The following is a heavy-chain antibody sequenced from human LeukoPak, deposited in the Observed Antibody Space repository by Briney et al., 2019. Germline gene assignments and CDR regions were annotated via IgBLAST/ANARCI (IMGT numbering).Heavy chain of an antibody. CDR3: AKDLSSFLSGSGSYYGAFDI. V-gene: IGHV3-30-3*01. CDR2: ISYDGSNK. Sequence: QPGRSLRLSCAASGFTFSSYAMHWVRQAPGKGLEWVAVISYDGSNKYYADSVKGRFTISRDNSKDTLYLQMNSLRAEDTAVYYCAKDLSSFLSGSGSYYGAFDIWGQGTMVTVSS. CDR1: GFTFSSYA. J-gene: IGHJ3*02. D-gene: IGHD3-10*01.